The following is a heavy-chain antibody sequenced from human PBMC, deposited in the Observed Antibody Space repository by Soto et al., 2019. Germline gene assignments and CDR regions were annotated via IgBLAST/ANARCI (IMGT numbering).Heavy chain of an antibody. CDR1: GYSFTTYW. Sequence: GESLKISCKGSGYSFTTYWIAWVRQMPGKGLEWVGIIYPGDSDTRYSPSFEGHVTISVDKSISTAFLQWNSLKASDNAIYYCARHSTSAPKDYWGQGTLVTSPQ. CDR2: IYPGDSDT. J-gene: IGHJ4*01. V-gene: IGHV5-51*01. CDR3: ARHSTSAPKDY. D-gene: IGHD3-10*01.